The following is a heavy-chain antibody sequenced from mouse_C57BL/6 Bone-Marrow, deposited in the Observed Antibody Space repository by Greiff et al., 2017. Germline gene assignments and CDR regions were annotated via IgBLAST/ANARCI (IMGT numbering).Heavy chain of an antibody. CDR1: GYTFTSYW. Sequence: QVQLQQPGAELVMPGASVKLSCKASGYTFTSYWMHWVKQRPGQGLEWIGEIDPSDSYTNYNQKFKGKSTFTVDKSSSTAYMQLSSLTSEDSAVYYCASEGYFDYWGQGTTLTVSS. CDR2: IDPSDSYT. CDR3: ASEGYFDY. J-gene: IGHJ2*01. V-gene: IGHV1-69*01.